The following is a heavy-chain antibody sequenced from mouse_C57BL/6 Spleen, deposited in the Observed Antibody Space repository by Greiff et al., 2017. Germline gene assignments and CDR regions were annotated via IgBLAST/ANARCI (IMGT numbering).Heavy chain of an antibody. J-gene: IGHJ2*01. Sequence: VQLQQPGAELVKPGASVKLSCKASGYTFTSYWMHWVKQRPGQGLEWIGMIHPNSGSTNYNEKFKSKATLTVDKSSSTAYMQLSSLTSEDSAVYYCARSHYYGNYGGYFDYWGQGTTLTVSS. CDR2: IHPNSGST. CDR3: ARSHYYGNYGGYFDY. V-gene: IGHV1-64*01. CDR1: GYTFTSYW. D-gene: IGHD2-1*01.